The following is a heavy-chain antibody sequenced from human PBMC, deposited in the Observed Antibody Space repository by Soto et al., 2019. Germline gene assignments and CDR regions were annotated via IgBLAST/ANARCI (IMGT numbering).Heavy chain of an antibody. Sequence: ASVKVSCKASGYTFTSYGISWVRQAPGQGLEWMGWISAYNGNTNYAQKLQGRVTMTTDTSTSTAYMELRSLRSDDTAVYYCTTAYCSSTSCYGEYYYYYYMDVWGKGTTVTVSS. CDR2: ISAYNGNT. V-gene: IGHV1-18*01. CDR3: TTAYCSSTSCYGEYYYYYYMDV. D-gene: IGHD2-2*01. J-gene: IGHJ6*03. CDR1: GYTFTSYG.